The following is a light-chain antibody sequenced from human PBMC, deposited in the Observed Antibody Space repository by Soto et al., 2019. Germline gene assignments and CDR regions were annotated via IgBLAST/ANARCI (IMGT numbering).Light chain of an antibody. CDR2: AAS. CDR3: QKYKNAPLT. J-gene: IGKJ4*01. CDR1: QGISNY. Sequence: DIQMTQSPSSLSASVGDRVIITCRASQGISNYLAWYQQKPGKVPKVLIYAASTLQSGVPSRFSGSGSGTDFTLTISSLRPEDVATYYCQKYKNAPLTFGGGTKVEIK. V-gene: IGKV1-27*01.